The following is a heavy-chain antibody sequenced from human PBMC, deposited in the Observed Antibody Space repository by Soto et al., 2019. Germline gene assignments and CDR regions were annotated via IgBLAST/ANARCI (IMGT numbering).Heavy chain of an antibody. CDR1: GGSISSGGYS. D-gene: IGHD4-17*01. J-gene: IGHJ4*02. CDR2: IYHSGST. V-gene: IGHV4-30-2*01. CDR3: ARVGTVTTSFDY. Sequence: QLQLQESGSGLVKPSQTLSLTCAVSGGSISSGGYSWSWIRQPPGKGLEWIGYIYHSGSTYYNPSPKSRATVSVDRSKNRFSLKLCSVTAADTAVYYCARVGTVTTSFDYWGQGTLVTVSS.